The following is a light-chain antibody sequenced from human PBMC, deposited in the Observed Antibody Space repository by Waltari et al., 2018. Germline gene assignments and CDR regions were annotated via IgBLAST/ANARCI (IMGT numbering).Light chain of an antibody. CDR1: SGSRSTTSY. Sequence: QTVVTQEPSLSVSPGGTVTLTCALSSGSRSTTSYATWYQQPPGQAPRTLVYKANARSSGVPDRFSGSILGNTAALTITGAQADDESDYYCALYMGSGIWVFGGGTRLTVL. V-gene: IGLV8-61*01. J-gene: IGLJ3*02. CDR2: KAN. CDR3: ALYMGSGIWV.